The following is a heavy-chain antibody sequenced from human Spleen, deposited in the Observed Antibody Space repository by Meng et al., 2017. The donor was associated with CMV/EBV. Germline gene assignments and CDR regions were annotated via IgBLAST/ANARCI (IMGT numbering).Heavy chain of an antibody. CDR3: ARDLNRVLRFSGGFDP. CDR2: IYYTGSI. D-gene: IGHD3-3*01. CDR1: GCVSSGSYF. J-gene: IGHJ5*02. V-gene: IGHV4-61*01. Sequence: GCVSSGSYFWSWIRQPPGKGLEWIGYIYYTGSINYNPSLKSRVTLSVDTSKNQFSLKLSSVTAADTAVYYCARDLNRVLRFSGGFDPWGQGTLVTVSS.